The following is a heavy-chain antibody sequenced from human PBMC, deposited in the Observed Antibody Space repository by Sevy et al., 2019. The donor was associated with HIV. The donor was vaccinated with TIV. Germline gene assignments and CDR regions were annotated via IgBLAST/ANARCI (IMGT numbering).Heavy chain of an antibody. CDR2: ISAYNGNT. J-gene: IGHJ5*02. CDR1: GYTFTSYG. D-gene: IGHD3-10*01. Sequence: ASVKVSCKASGYTFTSYGISWVRQAPGQGLEWIGWISAYNGNTNYAQKLQGRVTMTTDTSTSTAYMELRSLRSDDTAVYYCARTYYYGSGSSNWFDPWGQGTLVTVSS. V-gene: IGHV1-18*01. CDR3: ARTYYYGSGSSNWFDP.